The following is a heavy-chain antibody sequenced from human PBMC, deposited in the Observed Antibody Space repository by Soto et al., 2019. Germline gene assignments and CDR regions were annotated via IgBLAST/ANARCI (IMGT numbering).Heavy chain of an antibody. CDR3: ARLAWAGTSDLDYYYYYAMDV. D-gene: IGHD1-1*01. CDR2: ISAKSGNT. Sequence: QVQLVQSGAEVKKPGASMKVACKASGYTFTSYGIIWVRQAPGQGLEWMGWISAKSGNTNYAQKFQGRVTMTSDTSTSAAYMELRSLRSDDSAVYYCARLAWAGTSDLDYYYYYAMDVWGQGTTVTVSS. J-gene: IGHJ6*02. V-gene: IGHV1-18*01. CDR1: GYTFTSYG.